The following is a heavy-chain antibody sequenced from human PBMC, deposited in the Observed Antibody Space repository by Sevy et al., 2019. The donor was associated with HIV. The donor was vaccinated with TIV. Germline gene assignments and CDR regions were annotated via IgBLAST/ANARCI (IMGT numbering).Heavy chain of an antibody. CDR1: GFAFSSHA. CDR2: ISYEGTET. J-gene: IGHJ4*01. D-gene: IGHD6-13*01. V-gene: IGHV3-30-3*01. CDR3: ARDGGYSIKWYPLY. Sequence: GGCLRLSCAASGFAFSSHAMHWVRQAPGKGLEWVATISYEGTETFYAASVGGRFTISRDNSKNMLSLQINSLRPEDTAYCYCARDGGYSIKWYPLYWGHGTLVTVSS.